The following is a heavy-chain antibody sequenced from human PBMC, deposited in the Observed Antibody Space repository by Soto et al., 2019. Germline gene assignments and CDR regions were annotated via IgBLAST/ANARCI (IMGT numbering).Heavy chain of an antibody. Sequence: SVKVSCKASGGTFSSYAISWVRQAPGQGLEWMGGIIPIFGTANYAQKFQGRVTITADKSTSTAYMELSSLRSEDTAVYYCASAGVANYYDSSGYWFDPWGQGTLVTVS. V-gene: IGHV1-69*06. CDR1: GGTFSSYA. D-gene: IGHD3-22*01. CDR3: ASAGVANYYDSSGYWFDP. CDR2: IIPIFGTA. J-gene: IGHJ5*02.